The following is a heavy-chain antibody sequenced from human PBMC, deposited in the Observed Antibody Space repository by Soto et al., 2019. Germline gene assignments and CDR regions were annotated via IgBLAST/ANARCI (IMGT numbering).Heavy chain of an antibody. CDR1: GFTFSSYA. CDR2: ISGSGDST. V-gene: IGHV3-23*01. CDR3: AKGVPGIAVAGTGYFQH. Sequence: EVQLLESGGGLVQPGGSLRLSCAASGFTFSSYAMSWVRQAPGKGLELVSGISGSGDSTYYADSVKGRFTISRDNSKKTVYLQMNSLRAEDTAVYYCAKGVPGIAVAGTGYFQHWGQGPLVTVSS. D-gene: IGHD6-19*01. J-gene: IGHJ1*01.